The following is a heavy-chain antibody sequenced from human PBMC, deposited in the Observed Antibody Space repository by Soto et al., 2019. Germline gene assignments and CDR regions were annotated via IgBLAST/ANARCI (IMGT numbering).Heavy chain of an antibody. Sequence: ASVKVSCKASGYTFTGYYMHWVRQAPGQGLEWMGWINPNSGGTNYAQKFQGWVTMTRDTSISTAYMELSRLRSDDTAVYYCVIDGARATTNSFDIWGQGTIGTLSS. CDR3: VIDGARATTNSFDI. V-gene: IGHV1-2*04. CDR1: GYTFTGYY. D-gene: IGHD1-1*01. J-gene: IGHJ3*02. CDR2: INPNSGGT.